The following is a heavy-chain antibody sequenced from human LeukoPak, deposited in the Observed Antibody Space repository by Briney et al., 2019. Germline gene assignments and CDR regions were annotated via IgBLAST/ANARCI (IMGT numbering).Heavy chain of an antibody. CDR1: GGSISSYY. D-gene: IGHD2-15*01. Sequence: SETLSLTCTVSGGSISSYYWSWIRQPPGKGLEWIGYIYYSGSTNYNPSLKSRVTISVDTSKNQFSLKLSSVTAADTAVYYCARLTQDFYYYYMDVWGQGSTVTVSS. J-gene: IGHJ6*03. CDR2: IYYSGST. CDR3: ARLTQDFYYYYMDV. V-gene: IGHV4-59*01.